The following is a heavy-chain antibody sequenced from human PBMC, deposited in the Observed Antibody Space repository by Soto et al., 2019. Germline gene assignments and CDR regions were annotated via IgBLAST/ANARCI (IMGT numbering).Heavy chain of an antibody. CDR1: GDSINTDYY. CDR3: VRDGTKTLRDWFDP. V-gene: IGHV4-30-4*01. J-gene: IGHJ5*02. Sequence: PSETLSLTCSVSGDSINTDYYWSWIRQPPGKGLEWLGHIYYTGGTFDSASLKSRLSLSVDTSKKQFSLKLRSVTAADTAVYYCVRDGTKTLRDWFDPWGQGISVTVSS. CDR2: IYYTGGT. D-gene: IGHD1-1*01.